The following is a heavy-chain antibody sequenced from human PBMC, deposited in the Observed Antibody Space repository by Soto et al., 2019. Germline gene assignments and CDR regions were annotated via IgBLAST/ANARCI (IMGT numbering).Heavy chain of an antibody. CDR3: SRTGPVPGSGLGFYFGMDV. CDR1: GYSFTGYW. J-gene: IGHJ6*02. V-gene: IGHV5-10-1*04. CDR2: IDPRDFNT. Sequence: PGESPKISCNGSGYSFTGYWISWVRQMPGKSLEWMGRIDPRDFNTNNNPSFQGQVTRSVDRSTNTAYLQWSSLKASYSAIYYCSRTGPVPGSGLGFYFGMDVWGQGTTVTVSS. D-gene: IGHD3-10*01.